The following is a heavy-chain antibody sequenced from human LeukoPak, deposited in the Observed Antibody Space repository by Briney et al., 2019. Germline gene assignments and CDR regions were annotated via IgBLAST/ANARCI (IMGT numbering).Heavy chain of an antibody. Sequence: GGSLRLSCAASGFTFSSYGMSWVRQAPGKGLEWVSAISGSGGSTYYADSVKGRFTISRDNSKNTLYLQMNSLRAEDTAVYYCAKDPVMVRGVDDYWGQGTLVTVSS. CDR3: AKDPVMVRGVDDY. V-gene: IGHV3-23*01. CDR2: ISGSGGST. D-gene: IGHD3-10*01. J-gene: IGHJ4*02. CDR1: GFTFSSYG.